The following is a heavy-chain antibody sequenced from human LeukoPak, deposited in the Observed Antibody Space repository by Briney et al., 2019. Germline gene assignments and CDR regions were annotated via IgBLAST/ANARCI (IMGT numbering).Heavy chain of an antibody. J-gene: IGHJ4*02. V-gene: IGHV3-74*01. D-gene: IGHD3-10*01. CDR1: AFTFSSYA. CDR2: VNSDGSST. CDR3: ARGFGSGSYSDD. Sequence: PGGSLRLSCAASAFTFSSYAMSWVRQAPGKGLVWVSRVNSDGSSTSYADSVKGRFTISRDNAKNTVYLQMNSLRAEDTAVYYCARGFGSGSYSDDWGQGTLVTVSS.